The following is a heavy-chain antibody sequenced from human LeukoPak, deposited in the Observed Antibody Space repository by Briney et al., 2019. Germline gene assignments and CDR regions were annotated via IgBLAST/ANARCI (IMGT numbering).Heavy chain of an antibody. D-gene: IGHD1-1*01. CDR1: GGSISTYY. J-gene: IGHJ4*02. V-gene: IGHV4-59*08. CDR2: IENSGNT. Sequence: SETLSLTCTVSGGSISTYYWSWIRQPPGKGLEWMGYIENSGNTNYHPSLRSRVTISIDTPKNQFSLKLTSVTAADTAVYYCARHGSHWTFDYWGQGTLVTVSS. CDR3: ARHGSHWTFDY.